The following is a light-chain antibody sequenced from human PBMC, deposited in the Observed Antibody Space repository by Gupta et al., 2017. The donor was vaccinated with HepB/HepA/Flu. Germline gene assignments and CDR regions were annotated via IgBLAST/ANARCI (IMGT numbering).Light chain of an antibody. J-gene: IGLJ1*01. Sequence: QSVLAQPPSASGTPGQRVTISCSGSSSNIGSNTVNWYQQLPGTAPKLLIYNNNQRPSGVPDRFSGSKSGTSASLAISGLLAEDEADYYCAAWEDSLDGHVFGTGTKVTV. CDR3: AAWEDSLDGHV. CDR1: SSNIGSNT. V-gene: IGLV1-44*01. CDR2: NNN.